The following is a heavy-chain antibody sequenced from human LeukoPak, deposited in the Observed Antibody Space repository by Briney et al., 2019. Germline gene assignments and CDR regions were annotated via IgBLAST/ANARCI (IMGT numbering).Heavy chain of an antibody. J-gene: IGHJ3*02. CDR3: AKTGITRDAFDI. V-gene: IGHV4-4*07. D-gene: IGHD1-1*01. Sequence: SETLSLTCTVSGGSISSYYWSWIRQPAGKGLEWIGRIYTSGSTNYNPSLKSRVTMSVDTSKNQFSLKLSSVTAADTAVYYCAKTGITRDAFDIWGQGTMVTVSS. CDR2: IYTSGST. CDR1: GGSISSYY.